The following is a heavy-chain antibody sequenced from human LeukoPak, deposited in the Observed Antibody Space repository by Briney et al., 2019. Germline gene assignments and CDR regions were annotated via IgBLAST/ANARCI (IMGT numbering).Heavy chain of an antibody. CDR3: ARARYYGSGSPYYYYGMDV. Sequence: GGSLRLSCAASGFTFSSYEMNWVRQAPGKGLEWVSYISSSGSAKYYADSVKGRFTISRDNAKNSLYLQMNSLRAEDTAVYYCARARYYGSGSPYYYYGMDVWGKGTTVTVSS. CDR2: ISSSGSAK. D-gene: IGHD3-10*01. V-gene: IGHV3-48*03. J-gene: IGHJ6*04. CDR1: GFTFSSYE.